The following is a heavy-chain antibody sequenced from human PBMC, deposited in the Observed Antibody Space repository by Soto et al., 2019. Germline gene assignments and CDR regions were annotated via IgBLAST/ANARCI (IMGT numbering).Heavy chain of an antibody. J-gene: IGHJ4*02. D-gene: IGHD2-2*03. CDR1: GDSISSWY. CDR2: IYYSGST. Sequence: SETLSLTCTVSGDSISSWYWSWIRQPPGKGLEWIGYIYYSGSTNYNPSLKSRVTMSVDTSKNHFSLKLISVTPAATAVYFCAREGNLGRWIQPLDSWGQGTLVTVSS. V-gene: IGHV4-59*01. CDR3: AREGNLGRWIQPLDS.